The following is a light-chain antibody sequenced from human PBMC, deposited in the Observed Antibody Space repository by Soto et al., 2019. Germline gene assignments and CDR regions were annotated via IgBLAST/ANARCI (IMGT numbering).Light chain of an antibody. CDR3: QHYSLYSPWT. CDR2: DAS. J-gene: IGKJ1*01. Sequence: DIQMTQYPSTLSASVGDRVTITCRASQNINMWLAWYQQKPGKAPKLLIYDASSLQRGVPSRFGGSGSGTDFTLTITSLLPDDCATYYCQHYSLYSPWTFGQGTKVEI. CDR1: QNINMW. V-gene: IGKV1-5*01.